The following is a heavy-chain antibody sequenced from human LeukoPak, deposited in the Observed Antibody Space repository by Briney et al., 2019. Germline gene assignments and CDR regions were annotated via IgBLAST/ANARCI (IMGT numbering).Heavy chain of an antibody. Sequence: PGGSLRLSCAASGFTFNTFWMTWVRQAPGKGLEWVANINQDGSEKYYVDSVKGRFTISRGNAKNSLYLQMNSLRAEDTAVYYCARRTTVTTYYYYYYMDVWGKGTTVTISS. CDR3: ARRTTVTTYYYYYYMDV. D-gene: IGHD4-17*01. J-gene: IGHJ6*03. CDR1: GFTFNTFW. V-gene: IGHV3-7*01. CDR2: INQDGSEK.